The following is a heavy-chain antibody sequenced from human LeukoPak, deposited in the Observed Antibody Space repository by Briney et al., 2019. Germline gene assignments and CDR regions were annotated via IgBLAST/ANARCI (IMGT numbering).Heavy chain of an antibody. Sequence: ASVEVSCKASGYTFTNYYMHCVRQAPGQGLEWMGIINPSGGVTAYAPQFQGRVTMTRDTSTSTLYMELNSLTSDDTALYYCARGSHACGGSSCYDYWGQGTLVTVSS. J-gene: IGHJ4*02. D-gene: IGHD2-15*01. V-gene: IGHV1-46*01. CDR1: GYTFTNYY. CDR3: ARGSHACGGSSCYDY. CDR2: INPSGGVT.